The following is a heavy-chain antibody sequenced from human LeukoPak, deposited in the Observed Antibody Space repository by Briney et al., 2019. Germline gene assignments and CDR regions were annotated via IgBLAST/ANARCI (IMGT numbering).Heavy chain of an antibody. Sequence: GGSLRLSCAASGFTFSSYGMHWVRQAPGKGLEWVAVISRHGSTKIYAASVKGRFTISRDNSKNTMYLQMDSLRPEDTAVYFCAKDLDYYDSSGSLNYWGQGTLVTVSS. D-gene: IGHD3-22*01. CDR2: ISRHGSTK. V-gene: IGHV3-30*18. J-gene: IGHJ4*02. CDR1: GFTFSSYG. CDR3: AKDLDYYDSSGSLNY.